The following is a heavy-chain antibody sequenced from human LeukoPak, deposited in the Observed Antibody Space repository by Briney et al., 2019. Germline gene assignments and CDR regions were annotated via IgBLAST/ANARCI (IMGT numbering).Heavy chain of an antibody. CDR3: AKDHPRNIGGWFSYYLDS. J-gene: IGHJ4*02. CDR1: GFTFSSYA. D-gene: IGHD6-19*01. Sequence: AESLRLSCAASGFTFSSYAMSWVRQAPGKGLEWVSAISGSGGSTYYADSVKVRFTISRDNSKNTLYLQMISLRAEDTAVYYCAKDHPRNIGGWFSYYLDSWGQGTLVTVSS. CDR2: ISGSGGST. V-gene: IGHV3-23*01.